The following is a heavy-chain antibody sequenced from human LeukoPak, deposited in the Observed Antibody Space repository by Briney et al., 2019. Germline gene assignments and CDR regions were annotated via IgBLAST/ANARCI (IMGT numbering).Heavy chain of an antibody. V-gene: IGHV4-38-2*01. CDR2: IYHSGST. CDR1: GYSISSGYY. Sequence: SETLSLTCAVSGYSISSGYYWGWIRQPPVKGLEWIGRIYHSGSTYYNPSLKSRVTISVDTSKNQFSLKLSSVTAADTAVYYCARRYCSSTSCSPYYYYYMDVWGKGTTVTVSS. D-gene: IGHD2-2*01. CDR3: ARRYCSSTSCSPYYYYYMDV. J-gene: IGHJ6*03.